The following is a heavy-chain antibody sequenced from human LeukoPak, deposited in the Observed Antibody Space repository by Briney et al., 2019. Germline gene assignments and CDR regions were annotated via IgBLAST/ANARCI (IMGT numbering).Heavy chain of an antibody. V-gene: IGHV3-23*01. Sequence: GGSLRLSCAASRFSFSDYTMSWVRQLPGKGLEWVSGIRHSGVDSSYVDSVKGRFTISRDNSKNMLYLQMNSLRDDDTGVYYCARDRRATPMYFFDFWGQGTPVTVSS. CDR3: ARDRRATPMYFFDF. J-gene: IGHJ4*02. CDR1: RFSFSDYT. D-gene: IGHD2-15*01. CDR2: IRHSGVDS.